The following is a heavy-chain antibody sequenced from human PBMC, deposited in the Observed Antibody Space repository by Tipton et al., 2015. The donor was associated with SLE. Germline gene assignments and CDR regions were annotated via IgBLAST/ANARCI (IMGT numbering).Heavy chain of an antibody. D-gene: IGHD5-18*01. Sequence: TLSLTCTVSGGSISSYYWSWIRQPPGKGLEWIGYTYYSGSTNYNPSLKSRVTISVDTSKNQFSLKLSSVTAADTAVYYCARGRGSYGGYYYYYYMDVWGKGTTVTVSS. CDR1: GGSISSYY. CDR3: ARGRGSYGGYYYYYYMDV. V-gene: IGHV4-59*01. CDR2: TYYSGST. J-gene: IGHJ6*03.